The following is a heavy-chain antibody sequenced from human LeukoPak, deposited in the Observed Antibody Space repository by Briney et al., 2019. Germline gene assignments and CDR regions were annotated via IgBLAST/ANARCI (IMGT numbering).Heavy chain of an antibody. J-gene: IGHJ6*03. V-gene: IGHV1-69*05. CDR2: IIPIFGTA. D-gene: IGHD6-6*01. CDR1: EGTFSSYA. Sequence: SVKVSCKASEGTFSSYAISWVRQAPGQGLEWMGGIIPIFGTANYAQKFQGRVTITTDESTSTAYMELSSLRSEDTAVYYCAREEAARPTHYYYYMDVWGKGTTVTVSS. CDR3: AREEAARPTHYYYYMDV.